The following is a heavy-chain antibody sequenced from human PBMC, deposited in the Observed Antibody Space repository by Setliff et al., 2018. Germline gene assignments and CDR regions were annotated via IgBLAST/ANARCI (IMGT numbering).Heavy chain of an antibody. CDR1: GASLRSGSNY. J-gene: IGHJ6*02. CDR2: IYTGGTT. D-gene: IGHD2-8*01. Sequence: SETLSLTCTVSGASLRSGSNYWGWFRQPAGKGLEWIGRIYTGGTTNYNPSLKSRVSISADTSMNHFSLRMTSVSAADTAVYYCAKEHVVISFVTNTHHHYGMDVWGQGATVTVS. CDR3: AKEHVVISFVTNTHHHYGMDV. V-gene: IGHV4-61*02.